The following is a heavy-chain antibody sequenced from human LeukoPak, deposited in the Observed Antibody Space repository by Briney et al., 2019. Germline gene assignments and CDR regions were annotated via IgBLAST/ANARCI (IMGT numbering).Heavy chain of an antibody. CDR1: GGSISSGGYY. CDR2: IYHSGST. D-gene: IGHD3-3*01. V-gene: IGHV4-30-2*01. Sequence: PSETLSLTCTVSGGSISSGGYYWSWIRQPPGKGLEWIGYIYHSGSTYYNPSLKSRVTISVDRSKNQFSLKLSSVTAADTAVYYCARSSGDFWSGYSASYLPYSTDYWGQGTLVTVSS. J-gene: IGHJ4*02. CDR3: ARSSGDFWSGYSASYLPYSTDY.